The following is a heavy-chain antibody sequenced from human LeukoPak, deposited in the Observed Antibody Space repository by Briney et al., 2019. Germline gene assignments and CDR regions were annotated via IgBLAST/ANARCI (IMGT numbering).Heavy chain of an antibody. Sequence: PSETLSLTCTVSGGSISSYYWSWIRQPPGKGLEWIGYIYYSGSTNYNPSLKSRVTISVDTSKNQFSLKLSSVTAADTAVYYCARLTDIVATPFDYWGQGTLVTVSS. J-gene: IGHJ4*02. CDR2: IYYSGST. CDR3: ARLTDIVATPFDY. V-gene: IGHV4-59*08. D-gene: IGHD5-12*01. CDR1: GGSISSYY.